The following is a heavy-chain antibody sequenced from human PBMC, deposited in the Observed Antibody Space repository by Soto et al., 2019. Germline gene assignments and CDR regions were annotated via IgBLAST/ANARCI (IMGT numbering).Heavy chain of an antibody. CDR1: GFTFRSYG. J-gene: IGHJ6*02. V-gene: IGHV3-30*18. CDR2: ISYDGSNK. Sequence: LSCAASGFTFRSYGLHWVRQAPGKGLEWVAAISYDGSNKYYADSVKGRFTNSRDNAKNTLYLQMNSLRAEDTAVYYCAKDGDCSSNSCYLRVHEAPTPWWIYGMDVWGQGTTVTVSS. CDR3: AKDGDCSSNSCYLRVHEAPTPWWIYGMDV. D-gene: IGHD2-2*03.